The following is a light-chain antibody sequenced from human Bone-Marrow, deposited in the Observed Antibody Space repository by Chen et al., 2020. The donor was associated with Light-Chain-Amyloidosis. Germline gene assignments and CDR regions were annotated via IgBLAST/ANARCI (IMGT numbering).Light chain of an antibody. CDR1: QSISSW. Sequence: DIQMNQSPSTLSASVGDRVTSTCRASQSISSWLAWYQQKPGKAPKLLIYKASSLESCVPSRFSGSGSGTEFTLTISSLQPDDFATYYCQQYNSYPYTFGQGTKLEIK. CDR2: KAS. J-gene: IGKJ2*01. CDR3: QQYNSYPYT. V-gene: IGKV1-5*03.